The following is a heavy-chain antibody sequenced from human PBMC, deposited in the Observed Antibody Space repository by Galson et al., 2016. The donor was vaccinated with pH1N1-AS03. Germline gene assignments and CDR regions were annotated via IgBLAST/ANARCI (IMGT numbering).Heavy chain of an antibody. CDR3: ATDRFGEPTT. CDR1: TFIARSNY. V-gene: IGHV3-53*01. CDR2: IYHGGAGTS. J-gene: IGHJ5*02. Sequence: SLRLSCAGSTFIARSNYMSWVRQAPGKGLEWVSVIYHGGAGTSYYADSVKGRITISRHISTNTVNLQMNNLRVEDTATYYCATDRFGEPTTWGQGTLIIVS. D-gene: IGHD3-16*01.